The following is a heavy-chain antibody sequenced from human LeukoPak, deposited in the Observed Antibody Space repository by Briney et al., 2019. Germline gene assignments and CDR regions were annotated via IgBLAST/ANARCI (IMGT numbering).Heavy chain of an antibody. CDR2: IKQDGSEK. D-gene: IGHD1-26*01. J-gene: IGHJ3*02. V-gene: IGHV3-7*01. Sequence: PGGSLRLSCAASGFTFSSYTMNWVRQAPGKGLEWVANIKQDGSEKYYVDSVKGRFTISRDNAKNSLYLQMNSLRAEDTAVYYCARVSVGATRDAFDIWGQGTMVTVSS. CDR3: ARVSVGATRDAFDI. CDR1: GFTFSSYT.